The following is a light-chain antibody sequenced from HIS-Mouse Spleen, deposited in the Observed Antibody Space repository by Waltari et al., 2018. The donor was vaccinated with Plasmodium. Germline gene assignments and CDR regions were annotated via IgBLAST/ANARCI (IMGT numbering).Light chain of an antibody. V-gene: IGKV1-5*03. CDR1: QSISSW. J-gene: IGKJ2*01. Sequence: DIQMTQSPSTLSASVGDRVTITCRASQSISSWLAWYQQKPGKAPKLLIYKSSSLESGVPSRFSGSGSGTEFTLTISSLQPDDFATYYCQQYNSYPYTFGQGTKLEIK. CDR2: KSS. CDR3: QQYNSYPYT.